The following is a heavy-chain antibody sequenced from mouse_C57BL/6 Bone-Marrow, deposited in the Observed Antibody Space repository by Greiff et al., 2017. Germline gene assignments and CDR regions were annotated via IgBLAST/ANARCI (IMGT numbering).Heavy chain of an antibody. Sequence: VQLQQPGAELVMPGASVKLSCKASGYTFTSYWMHWVKQRPGHGLEWIGEIDPSDSYTNYNQKFKGKSTLTVDKSSSTAYRQLSSLTSEDSAVYYCAREGYGSAFDYGGQGTTLTVSA. CDR2: IDPSDSYT. CDR3: AREGYGSAFDY. V-gene: IGHV1-69*01. CDR1: GYTFTSYW. D-gene: IGHD1-1*01. J-gene: IGHJ2*01.